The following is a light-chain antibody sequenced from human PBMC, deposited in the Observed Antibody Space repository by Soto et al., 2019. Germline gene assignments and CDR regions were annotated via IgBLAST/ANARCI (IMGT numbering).Light chain of an antibody. CDR2: GAS. Sequence: EIVMTQSPATLSVWRLEVATLCYMARRTILSNLAWYQQKPGQAPRLLIYGASTRATGIPARFSGSASGTEFTLTISSLQSQDFAVYYCQQYHNWPITFGQGTRLEIK. CDR1: RTILSN. CDR3: QQYHNWPIT. J-gene: IGKJ5*01. V-gene: IGKV3-15*01.